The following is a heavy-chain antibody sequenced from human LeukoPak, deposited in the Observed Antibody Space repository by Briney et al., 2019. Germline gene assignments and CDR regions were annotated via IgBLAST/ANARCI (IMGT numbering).Heavy chain of an antibody. CDR1: GGSFSSCGYY. CDR3: ASLWPFYSDSSAYYFVH. CDR2: VFYSRTT. Sequence: SETLSLTCTVSGGSFSSCGYYWTWIRQHPEEGLDWIGYVFYSRTTYYSPSLKSRVTMSVATSKNQLSLKLSSVTAADTAIYYCASLWPFYSDSSAYYFVHWGQGTLVTVSS. V-gene: IGHV4-31*03. D-gene: IGHD3-22*01. J-gene: IGHJ1*01.